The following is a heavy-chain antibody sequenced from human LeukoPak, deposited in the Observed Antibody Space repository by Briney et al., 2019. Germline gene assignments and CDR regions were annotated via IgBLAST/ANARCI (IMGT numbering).Heavy chain of an antibody. D-gene: IGHD1-26*01. CDR1: GASFTNYH. Sequence: PSETLSLTCTVSGASFTNYHWSWLRHPAGKGLEWIARFYTGGSTPYTPPLNGRATMSVDTSMNHFSLKLTSVTAADTAIYYCATVEVGTVDVFDIWGQGTMVTVSS. J-gene: IGHJ3*02. CDR2: FYTGGST. V-gene: IGHV4-4*07. CDR3: ATVEVGTVDVFDI.